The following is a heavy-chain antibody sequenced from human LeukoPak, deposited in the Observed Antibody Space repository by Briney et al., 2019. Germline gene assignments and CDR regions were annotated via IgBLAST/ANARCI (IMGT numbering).Heavy chain of an antibody. J-gene: IGHJ4*02. D-gene: IGHD3-9*01. Sequence: SETLSLTCTVSGDSMSSSNSYWGWFRQPPGKGLEWIGSIYYSGITYYNPSLKSRVTISVDTSKNQFSLKLSSVTAADTAVYYCARHRSGLTPFDYWGQGTLVTVSS. CDR1: GDSMSSSNSY. CDR2: IYYSGIT. CDR3: ARHRSGLTPFDY. V-gene: IGHV4-39*01.